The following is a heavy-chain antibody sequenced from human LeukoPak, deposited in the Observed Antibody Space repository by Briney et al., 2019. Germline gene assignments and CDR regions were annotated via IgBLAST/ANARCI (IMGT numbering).Heavy chain of an antibody. CDR3: AKSGLNRFDY. J-gene: IGHJ4*02. V-gene: IGHV3-23*01. CDR2: ISGGGST. D-gene: IGHD2-15*01. CDR1: GFTFNSFA. Sequence: GGSLRLSCAASGFTFNSFAMSWVRQAPGKGLEWVSAISGGGSTYYADSVEGRFTISRDNSKNTLYLQMNSLRAEDTAVYYCAKSGLNRFDYWGQGTLVTVSS.